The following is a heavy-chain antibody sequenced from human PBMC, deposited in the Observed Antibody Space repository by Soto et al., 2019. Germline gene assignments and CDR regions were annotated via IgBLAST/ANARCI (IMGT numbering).Heavy chain of an antibody. CDR1: GGSFSGYY. Sequence: PSGTLSLTCAVYGGSFSGYYWSWIRQPPGKGLEWIGEINHSGSTNYNPSLKSRVTISVDTSKNQFSLKLSSVTAADTAVYYCARSPYYYYFGMDVWGQGTTVTVSS. CDR2: INHSGST. J-gene: IGHJ6*02. CDR3: ARSPYYYYFGMDV. V-gene: IGHV4-34*01.